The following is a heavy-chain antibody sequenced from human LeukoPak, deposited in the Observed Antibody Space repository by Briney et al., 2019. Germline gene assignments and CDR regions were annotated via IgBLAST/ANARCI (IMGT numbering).Heavy chain of an antibody. J-gene: IGHJ5*02. CDR2: IFYSGST. Sequence: SETLSLTCTVSGGSISTSNYYWGWIRQPPGKGLEWIGNIFYSGSTYYSPSLRSRVTISLDTSRNQFSLKLNSVTAADTAVYYCAREILRFRFDPWGQGTLVTVSS. CDR3: AREILRFRFDP. V-gene: IGHV4-39*07. CDR1: GGSISTSNYY. D-gene: IGHD3-3*01.